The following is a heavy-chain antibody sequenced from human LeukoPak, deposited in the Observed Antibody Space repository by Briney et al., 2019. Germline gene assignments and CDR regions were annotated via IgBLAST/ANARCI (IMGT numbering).Heavy chain of an antibody. CDR3: AHGLLRFYFDY. J-gene: IGHJ4*02. CDR1: GFSLRTSGVG. D-gene: IGHD5-12*01. CDR2: LYWDDDK. Sequence: SGPTLVYPTPVLTLTCTFSGFSLRTSGVGVGWIRQPPAKALEWLAPLYWDDDKRYSPSLKSRLTITKDTSKNQVVLTMTNMDPVDTATYYCAHGLLRFYFDYWGQGTLITVSS. V-gene: IGHV2-5*02.